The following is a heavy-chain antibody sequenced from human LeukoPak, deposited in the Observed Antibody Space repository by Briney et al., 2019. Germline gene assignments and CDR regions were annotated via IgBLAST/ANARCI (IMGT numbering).Heavy chain of an antibody. CDR2: IIPIFGTA. J-gene: IGHJ5*02. Sequence: GASVKVSCKASGGTFSSYAISWVRQAPGQGLEWMGGIIPIFGTANYAQKFQGRVTITADESTSTAYMELSSLRSEDTAVYYCARLELDSNGIDPWGQGTLVTVSS. V-gene: IGHV1-69*13. D-gene: IGHD3-22*01. CDR1: GGTFSSYA. CDR3: ARLELDSNGIDP.